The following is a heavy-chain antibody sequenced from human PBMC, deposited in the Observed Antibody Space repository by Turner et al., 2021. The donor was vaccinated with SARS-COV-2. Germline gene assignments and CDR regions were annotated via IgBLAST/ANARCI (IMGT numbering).Heavy chain of an antibody. J-gene: IGHJ6*02. CDR1: GFTFSTSS. D-gene: IGHD3-3*01. CDR2: ISSSSIYI. CDR3: AREDDFWSGYHHYGMDV. V-gene: IGHV3-21*01. Sequence: EVQLVESGGGLVKPGGSLRLSCAASGFTFSTSSMNWVRQAPGKGLEWVSSISSSSIYIYYADSVKGRFTISRDNAKNSLYLQMNSLRAEDTAVYYCAREDDFWSGYHHYGMDVWGQGTTVTVSS.